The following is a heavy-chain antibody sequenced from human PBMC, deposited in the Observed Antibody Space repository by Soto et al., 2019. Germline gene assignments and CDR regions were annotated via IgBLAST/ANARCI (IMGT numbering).Heavy chain of an antibody. D-gene: IGHD3-10*02. J-gene: IGHJ3*01. Sequence: GASVKVSCKASGYTFTGYYMHWVRQAPGQGLEWMGWINPNSGGTNYAQKFQGWVTMTRDTSISTAYMELSSLRSDDTAVYYCTRGKIENSVGLYVAFDVWGQGTTVTVSS. CDR1: GYTFTGYY. V-gene: IGHV1-2*04. CDR3: TRGKIENSVGLYVAFDV. CDR2: INPNSGGT.